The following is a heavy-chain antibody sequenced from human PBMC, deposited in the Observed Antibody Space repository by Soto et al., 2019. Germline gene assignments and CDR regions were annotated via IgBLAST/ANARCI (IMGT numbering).Heavy chain of an antibody. J-gene: IGHJ4*02. D-gene: IGHD5-12*01. Sequence: QVQLVQSGAEVKKPGASVKVSCKASGYTFTSYYMHWVRQAPGQGLEWMGIINPSGGSTSYAQKFQGRVTMTTDTSTSTVYMELSSLRSEDTAVYYCARDGRAGIVATPNLDYWGQGTLVTVSS. CDR2: INPSGGST. CDR3: ARDGRAGIVATPNLDY. V-gene: IGHV1-46*01. CDR1: GYTFTSYY.